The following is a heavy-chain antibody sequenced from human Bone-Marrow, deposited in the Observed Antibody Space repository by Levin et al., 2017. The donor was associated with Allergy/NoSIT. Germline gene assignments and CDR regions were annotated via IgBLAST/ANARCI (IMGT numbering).Heavy chain of an antibody. CDR2: IYYSGST. CDR1: GGSVSSGSYY. CDR3: ATGGGLDWFDP. V-gene: IGHV4-61*01. D-gene: IGHD3-10*01. Sequence: SQTLSLTCTVSGGSVSSGSYYWRWIRQPPGKGLEWIGYIYYSGSTNYNPSLRSRVTISVDTSKNQFSLKLSSVTAADTAVYYCATGGGLDWFDPWGQGTLVTVSS. J-gene: IGHJ5*02.